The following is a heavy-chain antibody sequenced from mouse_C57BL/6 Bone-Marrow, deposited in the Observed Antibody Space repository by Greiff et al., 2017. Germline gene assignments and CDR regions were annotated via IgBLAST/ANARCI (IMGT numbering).Heavy chain of an antibody. Sequence: VKVVESGAELARPGASVKLSCKASGYTFTSYGISWVKQRTGQGLEWIGEIYPRSGNTYYNEKFKGKATLTADKSSSTAYMELRSLTSEDSAVYFCARNYYGSSSFVWGTGTTVTVSS. CDR1: GYTFTSYG. CDR3: ARNYYGSSSFV. D-gene: IGHD1-1*01. J-gene: IGHJ1*03. CDR2: IYPRSGNT. V-gene: IGHV1-81*01.